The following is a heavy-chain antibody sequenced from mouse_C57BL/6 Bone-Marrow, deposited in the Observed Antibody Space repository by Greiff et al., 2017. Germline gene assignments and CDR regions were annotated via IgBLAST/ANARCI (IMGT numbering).Heavy chain of an antibody. CDR3: AGGLRRWLAY. J-gene: IGHJ3*01. D-gene: IGHD2-4*01. Sequence: VKLVESGAELARPGASVKLSCKASGYTFTSYGISWVKQRTGQGLEWIGEIYPRSGNTYYNEKFKGKATLTADKSSSTASMELRSLTSEDSAVYFCAGGLRRWLAYLGQGTLVTVSA. CDR1: GYTFTSYG. CDR2: IYPRSGNT. V-gene: IGHV1-81*01.